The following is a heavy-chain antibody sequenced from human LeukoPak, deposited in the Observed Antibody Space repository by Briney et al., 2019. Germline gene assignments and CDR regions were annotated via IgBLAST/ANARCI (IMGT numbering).Heavy chain of an antibody. CDR2: IYSSGGT. V-gene: IGHV4-59*01. CDR3: ARVPYGGSASLFDY. D-gene: IGHD6-6*01. J-gene: IGHJ4*02. CDR1: GGSTSSYY. Sequence: SETLSLTCTVSGGSTSSYYWSWLRQPPGKGLEWIGYIYSSGGTNYNPSPKSRVTISVDTSKNQFSLKLSSVTAADTAYYYCARVPYGGSASLFDYWGQGTLVTVSS.